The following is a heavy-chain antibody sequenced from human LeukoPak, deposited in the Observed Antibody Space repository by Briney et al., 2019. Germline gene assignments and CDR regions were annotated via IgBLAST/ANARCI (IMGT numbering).Heavy chain of an antibody. D-gene: IGHD1-20*01. J-gene: IGHJ4*02. CDR1: GYTFTSYA. Sequence: ASVKVSCKASGYTFTSYAMNWERQAPGQGLEWMGWINTNTGSPTYAQGFTGRFVFSLDTSVSTAYLQISSLKAEDTAVYYCARGNWNDGGVYWGQGTLVTVSS. CDR2: INTNTGSP. CDR3: ARGNWNDGGVY. V-gene: IGHV7-4-1*02.